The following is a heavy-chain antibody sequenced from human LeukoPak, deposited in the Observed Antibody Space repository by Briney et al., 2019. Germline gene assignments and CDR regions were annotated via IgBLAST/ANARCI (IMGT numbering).Heavy chain of an antibody. D-gene: IGHD6-19*01. V-gene: IGHV1-2*02. CDR1: GYTFSEYY. CDR2: INPTNGDT. CDR3: ARVGSSGWYVHPTLDY. Sequence: ASVKVSCKASGYTFSEYYINWVRQAPGEGLEWMAWINPTNGDTNYAQKFQDRVTMTRDTSISTAYMELTRLISDDTAVYYCARVGSSGWYVHPTLDYWGQGTLVTVSS. J-gene: IGHJ4*02.